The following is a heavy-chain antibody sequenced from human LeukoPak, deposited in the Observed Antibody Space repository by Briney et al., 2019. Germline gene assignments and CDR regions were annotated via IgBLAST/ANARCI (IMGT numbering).Heavy chain of an antibody. Sequence: GGSLRLSCAASGFTFSDYYMSWIRQAPGKGLEWVSYISSSGSTIYYADSVKGRFTISRDNAKNSLYLQMNSLRAEDTAVYYCARTPYYYDSSGYLLWGQGTLVTVSS. CDR1: GFTFSDYY. CDR3: ARTPYYYDSSGYLL. D-gene: IGHD3-22*01. V-gene: IGHV3-11*01. CDR2: ISSSGSTI. J-gene: IGHJ4*02.